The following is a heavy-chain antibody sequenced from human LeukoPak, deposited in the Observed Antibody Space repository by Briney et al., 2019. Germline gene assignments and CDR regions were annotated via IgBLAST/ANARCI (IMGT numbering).Heavy chain of an antibody. CDR2: IYYSGST. D-gene: IGHD3-22*01. CDR1: GGSISSSY. J-gene: IGHJ4*02. CDR3: ARANYDSSGYYSLGYYFDY. Sequence: NLSETLSLTCTVSGGSISSSYWSWIRQPPGKGLEWIGYIYYSGSTNYNPSLKSRVTISVDTSKNQFSLKLSSVTAADTAVYYCARANYDSSGYYSLGYYFDYWGQGTLVTVSS. V-gene: IGHV4-59*01.